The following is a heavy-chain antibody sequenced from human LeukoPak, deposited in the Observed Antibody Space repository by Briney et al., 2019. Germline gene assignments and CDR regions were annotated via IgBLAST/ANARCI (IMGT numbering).Heavy chain of an antibody. CDR1: GLTAVVFT. CDR2: ISSSGSTI. Sequence: PGGSLTLALSALGLTAVVFTIDAVRQAPGKGLEWVSYISSSGSTIYYADSVKGRFTISRDNAKNSLCLHSIRLRAEDTAVYYCERCAIAGYTNDYGMDVRGNG. CDR3: ERCAIAGYTNDYGMDV. D-gene: IGHD3-16*02. V-gene: IGHV3-48*04. J-gene: IGHJ6*04.